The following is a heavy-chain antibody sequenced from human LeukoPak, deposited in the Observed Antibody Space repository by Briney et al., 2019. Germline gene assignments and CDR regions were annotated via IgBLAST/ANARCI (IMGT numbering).Heavy chain of an antibody. D-gene: IGHD1-26*01. Sequence: GESPKIPCKGSGYIFTNYWIAWVRQMPGKGLEGMGVIFPGDSDTRYSPSFKGQVTISADKSISPSYLQWSSLKALDPAISYCARRSGNFQADYNFDYWGQRTLVTVSS. CDR3: ARRSGNFQADYNFDY. V-gene: IGHV5-51*01. CDR1: GYIFTNYW. J-gene: IGHJ4*02. CDR2: IFPGDSDT.